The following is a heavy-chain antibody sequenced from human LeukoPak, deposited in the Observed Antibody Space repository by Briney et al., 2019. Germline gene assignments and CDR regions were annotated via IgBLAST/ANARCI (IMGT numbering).Heavy chain of an antibody. CDR1: GGSIRTYY. Sequence: PSETLSLTCSVSGGSIRTYYWTWIRQPPGKGLEWIGFSHYSGSTNYNPSLKSRVTISVDPSTNQFSLKLNSVTAADTAIYYCARAPRGESDAASGFYGVDVWGQGTTVTVSS. V-gene: IGHV4-59*01. J-gene: IGHJ6*02. D-gene: IGHD3-22*01. CDR3: ARAPRGESDAASGFYGVDV. CDR2: SHYSGST.